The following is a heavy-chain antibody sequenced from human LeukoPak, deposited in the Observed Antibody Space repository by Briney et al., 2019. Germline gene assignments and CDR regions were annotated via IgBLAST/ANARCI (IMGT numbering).Heavy chain of an antibody. CDR3: ASHRVGIWN. D-gene: IGHD6-13*01. CDR2: IKEDGSEK. CDR1: GFTFNNYW. V-gene: IGHV3-7*01. Sequence: GGSLRLSCGASGFTFNNYWMSWVRQAPGKGLEWVANIKEDGSEKYYMDSVRGRFTISRDNAKNSLYLQMNSLRAEDTALYYCASHRVGIWNWGRGTQVTVSS. J-gene: IGHJ4*02.